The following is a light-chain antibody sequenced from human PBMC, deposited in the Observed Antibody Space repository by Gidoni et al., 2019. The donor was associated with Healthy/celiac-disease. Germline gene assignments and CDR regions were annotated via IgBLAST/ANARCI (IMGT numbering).Light chain of an antibody. CDR1: QSISSW. V-gene: IGKV1-5*03. CDR2: KAS. CDR3: QQYNSYSPRWT. J-gene: IGKJ1*01. Sequence: DIQMTQSPSTLSASVGDRVTTTCRASQSISSWLAWYQQKPGKAPKLLIYKASSLESGVPSRFSGSGSGTEFTLTISSLQPDDFATYYCQQYNSYSPRWTFGQGTKVEIK.